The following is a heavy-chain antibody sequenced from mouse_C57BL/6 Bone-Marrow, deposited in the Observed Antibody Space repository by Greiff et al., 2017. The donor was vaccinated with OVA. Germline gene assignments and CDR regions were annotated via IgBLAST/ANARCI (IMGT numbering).Heavy chain of an antibody. J-gene: IGHJ3*01. Sequence: VQLQQSGAELVMPGASVKLSCKASGYTFTSYWMHWVKQRPGQGLEWIGEIDPSDSYTNYNQKFKGKSTLTVDKSSSTAYMQLSSLTSEDSAVYYCARVDSNYEGFAYWGQGTLVTVSA. V-gene: IGHV1-69*01. CDR1: GYTFTSYW. CDR2: IDPSDSYT. D-gene: IGHD2-5*01. CDR3: ARVDSNYEGFAY.